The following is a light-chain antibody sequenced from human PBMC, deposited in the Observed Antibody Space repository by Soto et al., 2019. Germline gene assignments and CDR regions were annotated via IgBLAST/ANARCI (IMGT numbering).Light chain of an antibody. CDR1: SSNIGSNY. CDR3: AAWDDSLSGVV. V-gene: IGLV1-47*01. J-gene: IGLJ2*01. CDR2: RNN. Sequence: QSVLTQPPSASGTPGQRVTISCSASSSNIGSNYVYWYQQLPGTAPKLLIYRNNQRPSGVPDRFSGSKSGTSASLAISGLRSEDEDDYYCAAWDDSLSGVVFGGGTKLTV.